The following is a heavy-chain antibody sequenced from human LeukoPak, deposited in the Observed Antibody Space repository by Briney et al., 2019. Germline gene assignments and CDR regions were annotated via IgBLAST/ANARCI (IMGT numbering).Heavy chain of an antibody. J-gene: IGHJ4*02. Sequence: ASVKVSCKASGYTFTGYYMHWVRQAPGRGLEWMGWINPNSGGTNYAQKLQGRVTMTTDTSTSTAYMELRSLRSDDTAVYYCARALSNYDFWSGSLFDWGQGTLVTVSS. D-gene: IGHD3-3*01. CDR2: INPNSGGT. V-gene: IGHV1-2*02. CDR3: ARALSNYDFWSGSLFD. CDR1: GYTFTGYY.